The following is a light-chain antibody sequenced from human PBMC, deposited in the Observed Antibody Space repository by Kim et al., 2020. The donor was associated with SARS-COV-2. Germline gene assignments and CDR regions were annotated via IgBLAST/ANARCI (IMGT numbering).Light chain of an antibody. CDR2: GAS. Sequence: EIVLTQSPGTLSLSPGERATLSCRASQSVSSSYLAWYQQKPGQAPRLLIYGASSRATGIPDRFSGSGSGTDFTLTISRLEPEDFAVYYCQQYGSSRTFRQGTPLEI. CDR1: QSVSSSY. J-gene: IGKJ5*01. V-gene: IGKV3-20*01. CDR3: QQYGSSRT.